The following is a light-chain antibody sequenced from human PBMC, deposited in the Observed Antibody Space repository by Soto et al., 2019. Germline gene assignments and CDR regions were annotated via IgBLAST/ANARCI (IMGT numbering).Light chain of an antibody. CDR2: QVR. V-gene: IGLV2-14*01. J-gene: IGLJ1*01. CDR1: RSDVGGYNY. CDR3: SSYTSSSTLLYL. Sequence: QSALTQPASVSGAPGQAITISCTGTRSDVGGYNYVSWYQQHPGKAPKPMIYQVRNRPSGVSDRFSGSKSGNTASLTISGLQAEDESDYYCSSYTSSSTLLYLFGTGTKLTVL.